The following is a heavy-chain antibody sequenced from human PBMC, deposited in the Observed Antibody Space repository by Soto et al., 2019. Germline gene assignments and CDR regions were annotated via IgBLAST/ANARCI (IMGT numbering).Heavy chain of an antibody. V-gene: IGHV4-59*01. D-gene: IGHD6-19*01. Sequence: LLQESGPGLVKPSETLSLNCSVTGVSISGGYWSWVRQPPGKGLEWIGYVFDSGSTIYSPSLAGRVTISVETSKSQFSLRLSSVSAADTAVYFCAKERGSGWCEFDSWGQGTLVTVSS. CDR2: VFDSGST. CDR1: GVSISGGY. CDR3: AKERGSGWCEFDS. J-gene: IGHJ4*02.